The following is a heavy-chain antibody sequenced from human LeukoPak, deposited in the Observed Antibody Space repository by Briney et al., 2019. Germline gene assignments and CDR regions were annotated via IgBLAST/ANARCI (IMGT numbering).Heavy chain of an antibody. Sequence: GGSLRLSCAASGFTFSSYWMHWVRQAPGKGLVWVSRINSDGSSISYADSVKGRFTISRDNAKNTLYLQMNSLRAEDTAVYYCASEGSSWYYFDYWGQGTLVTVSS. V-gene: IGHV3-74*01. CDR1: GFTFSSYW. J-gene: IGHJ4*02. D-gene: IGHD6-13*01. CDR2: INSDGSSI. CDR3: ASEGSSWYYFDY.